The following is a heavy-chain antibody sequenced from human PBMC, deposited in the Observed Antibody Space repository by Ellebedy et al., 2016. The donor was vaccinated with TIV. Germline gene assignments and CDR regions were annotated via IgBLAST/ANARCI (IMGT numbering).Heavy chain of an antibody. CDR1: GYTFTGYY. CDR2: INPNSGGT. D-gene: IGHD3-22*01. CDR3: ARAVGKWLLLWY. J-gene: IGHJ4*02. V-gene: IGHV1-2*02. Sequence: AASVKVSCKASGYTFTGYYMHWVRQAPGQGLEWMGWINPNSGGTNYAQTFQGRVTMTRDTSISTAYMELSRLRSDDTAVYYCARAVGKWLLLWYWGQGTLVTVSS.